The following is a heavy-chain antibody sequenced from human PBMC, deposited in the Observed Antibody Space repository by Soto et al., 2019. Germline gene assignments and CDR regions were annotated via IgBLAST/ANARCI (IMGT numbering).Heavy chain of an antibody. CDR1: GGTFSSYA. V-gene: IGHV1-69*12. D-gene: IGHD2-15*01. Sequence: QVQLVQSGAEVKKPGSSVKVSCKASGGTFSSYAISWVRQAPGQGLEWMGGIIPIFGTANYAQKFQGRVTITADECTSTAYMELRSLRSEDTAVYYCARRDCSGGSCDSGGWFDPWGQGTLVTVSS. J-gene: IGHJ5*02. CDR3: ARRDCSGGSCDSGGWFDP. CDR2: IIPIFGTA.